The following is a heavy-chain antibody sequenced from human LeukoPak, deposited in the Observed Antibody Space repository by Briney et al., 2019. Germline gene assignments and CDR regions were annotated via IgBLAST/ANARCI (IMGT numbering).Heavy chain of an antibody. J-gene: IGHJ5*02. CDR3: ARGGELLGDNWFDP. D-gene: IGHD3-16*01. CDR1: VYTFTSYD. V-gene: IGHV1-8*01. CDR2: MNPNSGNT. Sequence: GASVKVSCKASVYTFTSYDINWVRQATGQGLEWMGWMNPNSGNTGYAQKFQGRVTMTRNTSISTAYMELSSLRSEDTAVYYCARGGELLGDNWFDPWGQGTLVTVSS.